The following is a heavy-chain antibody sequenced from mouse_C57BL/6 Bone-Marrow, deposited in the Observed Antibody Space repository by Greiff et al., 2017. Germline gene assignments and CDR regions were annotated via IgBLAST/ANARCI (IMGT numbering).Heavy chain of an antibody. CDR1: GYTFTSYW. Sequence: QVQLQQPGAELVKPGASVKMSCKASGYTFTSYWITWVKQRPGQGLEWIGDLYPGSGSTNYNEKFKSKATLTVDTSSSTAYMQLSSLTSEDSAVYYCARPYYSNDGYFDVWGTGTTVTVSS. CDR3: ARPYYSNDGYFDV. J-gene: IGHJ1*03. D-gene: IGHD2-5*01. CDR2: LYPGSGST. V-gene: IGHV1-55*01.